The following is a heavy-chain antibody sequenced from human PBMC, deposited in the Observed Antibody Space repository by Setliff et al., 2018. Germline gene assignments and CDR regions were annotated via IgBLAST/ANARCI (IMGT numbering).Heavy chain of an antibody. CDR3: ARATASLPTTASDY. V-gene: IGHV3-23*01. CDR2: ISADGSSV. J-gene: IGHJ4*02. CDR1: GFIFKNYA. Sequence: PGGSLRLSCAASGFIFKNYAFSWVRQAPGKGLEWISAISADGSSVYYARSVRGRFTVSRDNSNSTVSLQMNSLRTEDTAFYFCARATASLPTTASDYWGQGTLVTVSS. D-gene: IGHD2-21*02.